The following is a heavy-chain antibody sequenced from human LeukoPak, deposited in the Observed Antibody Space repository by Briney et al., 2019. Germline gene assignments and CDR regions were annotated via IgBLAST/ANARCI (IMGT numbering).Heavy chain of an antibody. J-gene: IGHJ6*03. V-gene: IGHV3-23*01. CDR1: GFTFSNYE. Sequence: GGSLRLSCEASGFTFSNYEMNWVRQAPGKGLEWVSAISGSAFTTFYADSVKGRFTISRDNSKNTLYLQMSSLRAEDTAVYYCAKNIRTEGNYYYYMDVWGTGTTVTVSS. CDR2: ISGSAFTT. CDR3: AKNIRTEGNYYYYMDV. D-gene: IGHD2/OR15-2a*01.